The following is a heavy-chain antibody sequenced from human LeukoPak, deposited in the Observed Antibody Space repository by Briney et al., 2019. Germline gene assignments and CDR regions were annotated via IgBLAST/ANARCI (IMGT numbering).Heavy chain of an antibody. J-gene: IGHJ4*02. CDR2: IYHTVGT. CDR3: AKDPLPYDTTGYCFGD. CDR1: GYSISSGYY. D-gene: IGHD3-22*01. V-gene: IGHV4-38-2*02. Sequence: SETLSLTCTVSGYSISSGYYWGWIRQPPGKGLEWIGSIYHTVGTYYNPSLKSRITVSVDTSKHQFSLKLTSVTAADTAVYYCAKDPLPYDTTGYCFGDWGQGTLVTVSS.